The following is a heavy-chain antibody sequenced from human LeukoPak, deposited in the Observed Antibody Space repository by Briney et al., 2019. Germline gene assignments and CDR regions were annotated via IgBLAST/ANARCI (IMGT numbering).Heavy chain of an antibody. V-gene: IGHV3-11*01. J-gene: IGHJ4*02. D-gene: IGHD3-16*01. CDR3: ARTALGLDF. CDR2: ISNSGITI. Sequence: PGGSLRLSCAASGFTFSDYYMSWIRQAPGKGLEGVSYISNSGITIYYAASVKGRFTISRDNAKNSLFLQMNSLGAEDMAVYYCARTALGLDFWGQGTLVTVSS. CDR1: GFTFSDYY.